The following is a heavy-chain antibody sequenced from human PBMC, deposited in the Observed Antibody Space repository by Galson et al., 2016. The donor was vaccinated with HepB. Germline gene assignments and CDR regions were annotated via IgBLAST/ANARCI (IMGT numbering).Heavy chain of an antibody. CDR3: ARGGPGATFDY. CDR2: IHTDGSST. CDR1: GFTFSSYW. V-gene: IGHV3-74*01. D-gene: IGHD1-26*01. J-gene: IGHJ4*02. Sequence: SLRLSCAASGFTFSSYWMHWVRQAPGKGLMWVSRIHTDGSSTSYADSVKGRFTISRDNANNTLYLQMNSLRVDDTAIYYCARGGPGATFDYWGQGTLATVPS.